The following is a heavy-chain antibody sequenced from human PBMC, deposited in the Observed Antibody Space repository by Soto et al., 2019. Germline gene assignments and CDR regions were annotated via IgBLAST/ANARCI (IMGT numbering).Heavy chain of an antibody. J-gene: IGHJ6*03. D-gene: IGHD1-26*01. CDR2: IYHSGST. CDR1: SGSISSSNW. V-gene: IGHV4-4*02. Sequence: QVQLQESGPGLVKPSGTLSLTCAVSSGSISSSNWWSWVRQPPGKGLEWIGEIYHSGSTNYNPSLKSRVTISVDKSKNQFSLKLSSVTAADTAVYYCARTLPPPRFRAYYYYMDVWDKGTTVTVSS. CDR3: ARTLPPPRFRAYYYYMDV.